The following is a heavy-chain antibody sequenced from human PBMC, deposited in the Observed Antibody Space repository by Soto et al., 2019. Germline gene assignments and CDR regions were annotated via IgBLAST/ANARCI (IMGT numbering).Heavy chain of an antibody. CDR1: GGSISSSSYY. J-gene: IGHJ5*02. V-gene: IGHV4-39*01. Sequence: SETLSLTCTVSGGSISSSSYYWGWIRQPPGKGLEWIGSIYYSGSTYYNPSLKSRVTISVDTSKNQFSLKLSSVTAADTAVYYCARHAFSIAAAGTNWFDPWGQGALVTVSS. D-gene: IGHD6-13*01. CDR2: IYYSGST. CDR3: ARHAFSIAAAGTNWFDP.